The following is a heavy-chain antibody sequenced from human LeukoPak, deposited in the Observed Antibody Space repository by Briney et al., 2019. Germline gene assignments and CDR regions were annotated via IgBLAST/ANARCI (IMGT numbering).Heavy chain of an antibody. CDR2: NTSSGNTT. D-gene: IGHD3-3*01. Sequence: GGSLRLSCAASGFTFSFYAMSWVRQAPGKGLEWVAGNTSSGNTTYYAHSVEGRFTITRDNSKNTLYLQMDSLRAEDTAVYYCARDRAWNYFDYWGQGTLVTVSS. CDR3: ARDRAWNYFDY. CDR1: GFTFSFYA. V-gene: IGHV3-23*01. J-gene: IGHJ4*02.